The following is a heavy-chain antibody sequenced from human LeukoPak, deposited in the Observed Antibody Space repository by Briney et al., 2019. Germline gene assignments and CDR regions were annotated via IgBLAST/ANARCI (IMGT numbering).Heavy chain of an antibody. CDR1: GGSISSYY. Sequence: SETLSLTCTVSGGSISSYYWSWIRQPPGKGLEWIGYIYYSGSTNYNPSLKSRVTISVDTSKNQFSLKLSSVTAADTAVYYCASAQRHYDILTGYYSSWFDPWGQGTLVTVSS. D-gene: IGHD3-9*01. CDR2: IYYSGST. J-gene: IGHJ5*02. CDR3: ASAQRHYDILTGYYSSWFDP. V-gene: IGHV4-59*08.